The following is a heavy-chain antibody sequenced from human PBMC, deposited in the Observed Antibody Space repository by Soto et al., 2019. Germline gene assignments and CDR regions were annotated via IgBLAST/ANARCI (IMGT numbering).Heavy chain of an antibody. V-gene: IGHV1-8*01. CDR1: GYTFTSYD. J-gene: IGHJ6*02. Sequence: ASVKVSCKASGYTFTSYDINWVRQATGQGLEWMGWMNPNSGNTGYAQKFQGRVTMTRNTSISTAYMELSSLRPEDTAVYYCARGVRVRGVIGYYYGMDVWGQGTTVTVS. D-gene: IGHD3-10*01. CDR3: ARGVRVRGVIGYYYGMDV. CDR2: MNPNSGNT.